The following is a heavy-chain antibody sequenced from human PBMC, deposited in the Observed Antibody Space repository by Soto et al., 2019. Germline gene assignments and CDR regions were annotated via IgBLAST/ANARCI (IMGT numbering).Heavy chain of an antibody. J-gene: IGHJ1*01. CDR1: GFTFSYYW. Sequence: GVSLRLSCVASGFTFSYYWIDWFRQAPGQGLEWVARITDKARGLITVYAASAAGRFTVSRDDSQSSLVLQLNSLRTEDTAVYYCARGKDSFSLWGRGTLVTVSS. CDR3: ARGKDSFSL. V-gene: IGHV3-72*01. D-gene: IGHD2-21*01. CDR2: ITDKARGLIT.